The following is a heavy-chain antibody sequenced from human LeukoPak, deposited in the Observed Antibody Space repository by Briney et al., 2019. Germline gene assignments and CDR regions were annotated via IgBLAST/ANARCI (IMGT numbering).Heavy chain of an antibody. J-gene: IGHJ4*02. CDR1: GFTFSSYG. CDR3: ATPWSY. Sequence: PGGSLRLSCAASGFTFSSYGMHWVRQGPGKGLVWVSYISPDGTITKYADSVKGRFTISRDNAKNTLYMQMDSLRAEDTGLYYCATPWSYWGQGTLVTVSS. D-gene: IGHD3-3*01. V-gene: IGHV3-74*03. CDR2: ISPDGTIT.